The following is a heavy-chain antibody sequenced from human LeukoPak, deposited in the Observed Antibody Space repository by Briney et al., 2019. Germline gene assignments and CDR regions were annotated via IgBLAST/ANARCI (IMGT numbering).Heavy chain of an antibody. J-gene: IGHJ5*02. V-gene: IGHV1-18*01. CDR1: GYSFTSYG. CDR2: NSAYNGNT. CDR3: ASGPYYDILTGCYMEWFDP. Sequence: ASVKVSCKASGYSFTSYGISWVRQAPGQGREWMGWNSAYNGNTNYAQKLQGRVTMTTDTSTSTAYMELRSLRSDDTAVYYCASGPYYDILTGCYMEWFDPWGQGTLVTVSS. D-gene: IGHD3-9*01.